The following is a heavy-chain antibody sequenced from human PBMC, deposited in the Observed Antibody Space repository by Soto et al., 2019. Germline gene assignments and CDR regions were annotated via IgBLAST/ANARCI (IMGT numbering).Heavy chain of an antibody. J-gene: IGHJ4*02. CDR2: ISGSGGST. D-gene: IGHD3-16*01. V-gene: IGHV3-23*01. Sequence: GGSLRLSCAASGFTFSSYAMSWVRQAPGKGLEWVSAISGSGGSTYYAESVKGRFTISRDNSKNTLYLQMNSLRAEDTAVYYCAKDKGMITFGGVFDYWGQGTLVTVSS. CDR3: AKDKGMITFGGVFDY. CDR1: GFTFSSYA.